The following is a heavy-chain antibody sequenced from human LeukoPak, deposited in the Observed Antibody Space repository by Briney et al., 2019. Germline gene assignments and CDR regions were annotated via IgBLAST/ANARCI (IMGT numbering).Heavy chain of an antibody. CDR3: ATTPNFGGGYRRCFFDY. Sequence: PSQTLSLTCAVSGASMSSHGYSWSWIRQPPGKGLEFIGNIYHDGNTYYNPSLNSRVSISVDRSKNQFSLKLSSVTAAVTAVYFCATTPNFGGGYRRCFFDYWGRGIRVTVSS. CDR2: IYHDGNT. D-gene: IGHD3-22*01. CDR1: GASMSSHGYS. J-gene: IGHJ4*02. V-gene: IGHV4-30-2*01.